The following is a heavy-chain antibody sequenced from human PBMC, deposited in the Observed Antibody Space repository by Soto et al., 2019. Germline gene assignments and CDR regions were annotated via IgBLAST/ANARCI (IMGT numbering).Heavy chain of an antibody. CDR3: AKFRSFCGGDCYGYFDY. D-gene: IGHD2-21*02. J-gene: IGHJ4*02. Sequence: EVQLLESGGGLVQPGGSLRLSCAASGFTFSNYAMSWVRQAPGKGLEWVSPISGSGGSTYYADSVKGRFTISRDNSKNTLYLQMNSLRAEDTAVYYCAKFRSFCGGDCYGYFDYWGQGTLVTVSS. V-gene: IGHV3-23*01. CDR2: ISGSGGST. CDR1: GFTFSNYA.